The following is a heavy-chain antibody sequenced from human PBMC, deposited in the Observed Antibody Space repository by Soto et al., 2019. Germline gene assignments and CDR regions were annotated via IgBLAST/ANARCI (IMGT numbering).Heavy chain of an antibody. CDR3: AKSGHSSSALNWFDP. J-gene: IGHJ5*02. Sequence: QVQLVESGGGVVQPGRSLRLSCAASGFTFSSYGMHWVRQAPGKGLEWVAVISYDGSNKYYADSVKGRFTISRDNSKNTLYLQMNSLRAEDTAVYYCAKSGHSSSALNWFDPWGQLTLVTVSS. CDR2: ISYDGSNK. D-gene: IGHD6-6*01. V-gene: IGHV3-30*18. CDR1: GFTFSSYG.